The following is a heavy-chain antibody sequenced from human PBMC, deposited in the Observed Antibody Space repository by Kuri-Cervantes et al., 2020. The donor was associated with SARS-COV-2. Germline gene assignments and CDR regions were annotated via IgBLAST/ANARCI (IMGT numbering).Heavy chain of an antibody. CDR1: GFTFTDYY. CDR2: ITGSGSAT. V-gene: IGHV3-11*04. CDR3: ARADFWSGLFDS. J-gene: IGHJ4*02. D-gene: IGHD3-3*01. Sequence: GGSLRLSCAASGFTFTDYYMSWIRLTPGKGLEWVSYITGSGSATYYAESVKGRFTISRDNAKNSLYLQMNSLRAEDTAVYYCARADFWSGLFDSWGQGTLVTVSS.